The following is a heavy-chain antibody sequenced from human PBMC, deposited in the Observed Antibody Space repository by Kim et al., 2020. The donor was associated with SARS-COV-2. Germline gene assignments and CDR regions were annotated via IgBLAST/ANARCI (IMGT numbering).Heavy chain of an antibody. CDR2: YAT. CDR3: SMVTTVEVY. V-gene: IGHV3-73*01. D-gene: IGHD4-4*01. J-gene: IGHJ4*02. Sequence: YATAYAASVRGRFTVARDDSKNTAYLQMNSLNSEDTAVYFCSMVTTVEVYWGRGTLVTVSS.